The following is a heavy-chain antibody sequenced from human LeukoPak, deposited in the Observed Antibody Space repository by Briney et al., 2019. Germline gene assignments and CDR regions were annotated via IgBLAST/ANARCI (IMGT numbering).Heavy chain of an antibody. V-gene: IGHV4-59*01. CDR2: IYYSGST. CDR3: TRGDNWNDY. CDR1: GASISSYY. Sequence: PSETLSLTCSVSGASISSYYWSWIRQPPGKGLEWIGYIYYSGSTNYNPSLKSRVTISVDTSKNQFSLKLSSVTAADTAVYYCTRGDNWNDYWGQGTLVTVSS. J-gene: IGHJ4*02. D-gene: IGHD1-20*01.